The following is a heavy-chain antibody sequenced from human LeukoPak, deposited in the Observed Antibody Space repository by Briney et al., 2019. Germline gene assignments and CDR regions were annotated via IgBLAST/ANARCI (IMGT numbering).Heavy chain of an antibody. CDR1: GFTFSSYS. J-gene: IGHJ6*02. V-gene: IGHV3-21*01. CDR3: ARDRFEQLVLHYYYYGMDV. CDR2: ISSSSSYI. Sequence: GGSLRLSCAPSGFTFSSYSMNWVRQAPGKGLEWVSSISSSSSYIYYADSVKGRFIISRDNAKNSLYLQMNSLRAEDTAVYYCARDRFEQLVLHYYYYGMDVWGQGTTVTVSS. D-gene: IGHD6-6*01.